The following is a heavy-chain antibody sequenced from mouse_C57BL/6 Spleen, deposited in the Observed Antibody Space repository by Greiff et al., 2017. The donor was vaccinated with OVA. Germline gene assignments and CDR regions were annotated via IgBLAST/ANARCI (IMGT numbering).Heavy chain of an antibody. V-gene: IGHV3-6*01. J-gene: IGHJ1*03. CDR2: ISYDGSN. Sequence: ESGPGLVKPSQSLSLTCSVTGYSITSGYYWNWIRQFPGNKLEWMGYISYDGSNNYNPSLKNRISITRDTSKNQFFLKLNSVTTEDTATYYCARDLYYYGSYWYFDVWGTGTTVTVSS. CDR3: ARDLYYYGSYWYFDV. D-gene: IGHD1-1*01. CDR1: GYSITSGYY.